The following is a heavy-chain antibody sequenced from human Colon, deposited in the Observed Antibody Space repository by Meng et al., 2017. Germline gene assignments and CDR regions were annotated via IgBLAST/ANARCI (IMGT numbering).Heavy chain of an antibody. D-gene: IGHD3-10*01. CDR1: GGTFSNYA. V-gene: IGHV1-69*05. Sequence: SVKVSCKASGGTFSNYAITWVRQAPGQGLEWVGEIISVFATTNYAQRFQGRLTITTNESTTTAYMELSSLRSDDTAVYYCARVPSGTGWFDSWGQGTLVTVSS. CDR2: IISVFATT. J-gene: IGHJ5*01. CDR3: ARVPSGTGWFDS.